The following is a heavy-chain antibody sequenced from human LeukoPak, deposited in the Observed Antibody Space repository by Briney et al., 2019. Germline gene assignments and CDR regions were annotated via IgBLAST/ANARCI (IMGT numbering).Heavy chain of an antibody. V-gene: IGHV4-59*12. CDR3: ARDDPGSGNDY. D-gene: IGHD3-3*01. J-gene: IGHJ4*02. CDR2: IYYAGST. Sequence: SETLSLTCTVSGGSINSYYWSWIRQPPGKGLEWIGYIYYAGSTNYNPSLKSRITISVDTSKNQFSLKLSSVTAADTAVYYCARDDPGSGNDYWGQGTLVTVSS. CDR1: GGSINSYY.